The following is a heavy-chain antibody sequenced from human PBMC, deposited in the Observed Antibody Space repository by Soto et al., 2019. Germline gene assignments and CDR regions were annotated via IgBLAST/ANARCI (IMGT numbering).Heavy chain of an antibody. D-gene: IGHD5-18*01. CDR1: GYTFTGPY. V-gene: IGHV1-2*04. CDR2: ISPKTGET. J-gene: IGHJ4*02. CDR3: ARTSIQLWTPDY. Sequence: ASVKVSCKASGYTFTGPYIQWVRQAPGQGLEWMGWISPKTGETKYAQKFQGWVTITRDTSINIAYMEVNRLKSNDSAVYYCARTSIQLWTPDYWAQGNQVTVSS.